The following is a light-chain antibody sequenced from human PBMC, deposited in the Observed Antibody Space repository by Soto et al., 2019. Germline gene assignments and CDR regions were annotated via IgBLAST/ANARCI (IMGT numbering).Light chain of an antibody. CDR3: CSYAGSSTYV. V-gene: IGLV2-23*01. J-gene: IGLJ1*01. Sequence: LTQPASVSGSPGQSITISCTGTSSDVGSYNLVSWYQQHPGKAPKLMIYEGSKRPSGVSNRFSGSKSGNTASLTISGLQAEDEADYYCCSYAGSSTYVFGTGTKVT. CDR2: EGS. CDR1: SSDVGSYNL.